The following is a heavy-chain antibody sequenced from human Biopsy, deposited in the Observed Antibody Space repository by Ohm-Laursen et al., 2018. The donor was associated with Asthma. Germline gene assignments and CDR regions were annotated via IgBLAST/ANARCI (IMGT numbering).Heavy chain of an antibody. J-gene: IGHJ6*02. Sequence: SLRLSCSASGFTFSDSYMSWIRQAPGKGLEWISYIGSTRLYTNSADSVKGRFSISRDNAKNSLYLHMNSLRVVDTAVYYCARHLSPGYHHYAMDVWGQGTLVTVSS. CDR3: ARHLSPGYHHYAMDV. CDR1: GFTFSDSY. D-gene: IGHD3-16*02. V-gene: IGHV3-11*06. CDR2: IGSTRLYT.